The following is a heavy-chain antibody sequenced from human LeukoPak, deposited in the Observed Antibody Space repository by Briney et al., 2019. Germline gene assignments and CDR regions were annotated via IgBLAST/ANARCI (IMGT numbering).Heavy chain of an antibody. CDR3: ARVWYRGYSSGWDYFDY. J-gene: IGHJ4*02. CDR1: GYTFTDYF. D-gene: IGHD6-19*01. V-gene: IGHV1-2*02. CDR2: INPNSGGT. Sequence: ASVKVSCKASGYTFTDYFLHWVRQAPGQGLEWMGWINPNSGGTNYAQKFQGRVTMTRDTSISTAYMDLSRLRSDDTAVYFCARVWYRGYSSGWDYFDYWGQGTLVTVSS.